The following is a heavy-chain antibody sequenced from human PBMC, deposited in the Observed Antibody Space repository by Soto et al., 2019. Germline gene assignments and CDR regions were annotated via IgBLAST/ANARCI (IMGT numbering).Heavy chain of an antibody. Sequence: QVQLVQSGAEVKKPGASVKVSCKASGYTFTSYAMHWVRQAPGQRLEWMGWINAGNGNTKYSQKFQGRVTITRDTSGSTADMELSSLRSEDTAVYYCASPMTTVTTFDYWGQGTLVTVSS. D-gene: IGHD4-17*01. J-gene: IGHJ4*02. CDR2: INAGNGNT. CDR3: ASPMTTVTTFDY. CDR1: GYTFTSYA. V-gene: IGHV1-3*01.